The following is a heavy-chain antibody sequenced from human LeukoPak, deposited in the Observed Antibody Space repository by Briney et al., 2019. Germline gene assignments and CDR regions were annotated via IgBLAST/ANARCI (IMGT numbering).Heavy chain of an antibody. CDR2: IYHSGST. CDR1: GYSISSGYY. Sequence: PSETLSLTCTVSGYSISSGYYWGWIRQPPGKGLEWIGSIYHSGSTYYNPSLKSRVTISVDTSKNQFSLKLSSVTAADTAVYYCAKVTGYSSSWYQYFQHWGQGTLVTVSS. D-gene: IGHD6-13*01. CDR3: AKVTGYSSSWYQYFQH. V-gene: IGHV4-38-2*02. J-gene: IGHJ1*01.